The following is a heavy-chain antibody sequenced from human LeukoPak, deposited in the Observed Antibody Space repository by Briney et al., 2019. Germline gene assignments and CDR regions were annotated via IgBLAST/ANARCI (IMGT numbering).Heavy chain of an antibody. CDR1: GGSIISGGSY. V-gene: IGHV4-39*07. CDR3: SRRDCSQSSCFYWYFDL. Sequence: HPSETLSLTCTVSGGSIISGGSYWGWIRQPPGKGLEWVGSIYYSGSTWYNPALKSRATISVDTPKNQFSLRLTSVTAADTAVYYCSRRDCSQSSCFYWYFDLWGRGTLLTVSS. CDR2: IYYSGST. D-gene: IGHD2-2*01. J-gene: IGHJ2*01.